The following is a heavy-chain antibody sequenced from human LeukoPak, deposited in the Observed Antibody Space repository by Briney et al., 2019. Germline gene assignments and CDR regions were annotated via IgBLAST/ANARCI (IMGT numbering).Heavy chain of an antibody. CDR2: ISYDGSNE. J-gene: IGHJ4*02. CDR1: GFTFSSHG. V-gene: IGHV3-30*18. D-gene: IGHD5-18*01. CDR3: AKGGIPYSYGVHFDY. Sequence: PGGSLRLSCAASGFTFSSHGMRWVRQAPGKGLEWVAVISYDGSNEDYADSVKGRFTISRDNSKNTLYLQMNSLRAEDTAVYYCAKGGIPYSYGVHFDYWGQGTLVTVSS.